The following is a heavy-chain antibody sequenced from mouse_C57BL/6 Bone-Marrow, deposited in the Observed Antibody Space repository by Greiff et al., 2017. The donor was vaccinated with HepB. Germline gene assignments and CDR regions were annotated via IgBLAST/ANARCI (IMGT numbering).Heavy chain of an antibody. CDR2: IDPSDSYT. D-gene: IGHD3-2*02. CDR3: ARRQLRGIYYAMDY. CDR1: GYTFTSYW. V-gene: IGHV1-50*01. Sequence: QVQLQQPGAELVKPGASVKLSCKASGYTFTSYWMQWVKQRPGQGLEWIGEIDPSDSYTNYNQKFKGKATLTVDKSSSTAYMQLSSLTSEDSAVYYCARRQLRGIYYAMDYWGQGTSVTVSS. J-gene: IGHJ4*01.